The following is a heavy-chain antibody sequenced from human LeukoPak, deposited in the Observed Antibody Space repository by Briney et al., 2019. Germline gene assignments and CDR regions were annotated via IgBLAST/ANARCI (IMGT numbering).Heavy chain of an antibody. Sequence: SETLSLTCTVSGGSISSYYWSWIRQPPGKGLEWIGYIYYSGSTNYNPSLKSRVTISVDTSKNQFSLKLSSVTAADTAVYYCARQPHDSSGQFDYWGQGTLVTVSS. D-gene: IGHD3-22*01. V-gene: IGHV4-59*08. CDR1: GGSISSYY. CDR2: IYYSGST. J-gene: IGHJ4*02. CDR3: ARQPHDSSGQFDY.